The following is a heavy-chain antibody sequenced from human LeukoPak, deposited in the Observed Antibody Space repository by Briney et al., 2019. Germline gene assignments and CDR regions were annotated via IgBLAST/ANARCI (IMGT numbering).Heavy chain of an antibody. J-gene: IGHJ4*02. V-gene: IGHV4-31*03. Sequence: PSETLSLTCTVSGGTISSGGYYWSWIRQHPGKGLEWIGYIYYSGSTYYNPSLKSRVTISVDTSKNQFSLKLSSVTAADTAVYYCARAGVGSRVVGYWGQGTLVTVSS. D-gene: IGHD3-10*01. CDR3: ARAGVGSRVVGY. CDR2: IYYSGST. CDR1: GGTISSGGYY.